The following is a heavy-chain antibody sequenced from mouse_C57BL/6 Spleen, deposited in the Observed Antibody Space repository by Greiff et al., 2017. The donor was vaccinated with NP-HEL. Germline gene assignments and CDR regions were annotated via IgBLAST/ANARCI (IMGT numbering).Heavy chain of an antibody. CDR1: GYAFSSYW. CDR3: ARGGDYFFAY. V-gene: IGHV1-80*01. D-gene: IGHD1-1*01. J-gene: IGHJ3*01. CDR2: IYPGDGDT. Sequence: VKLVESGAELVKPGASVKISCKASGYAFSSYWMNWVKQRPGKGLEWIGQIYPGDGDTNYNGKFKGKATLTADKSSSTAYMQLSSLTSEDSAVYFCARGGDYFFAYWGQGTLVTVSA.